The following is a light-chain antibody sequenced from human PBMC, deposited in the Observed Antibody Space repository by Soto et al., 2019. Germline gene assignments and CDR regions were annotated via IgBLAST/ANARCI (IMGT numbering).Light chain of an antibody. CDR3: QQSYSTLDYT. J-gene: IGKJ2*01. V-gene: IGKV1-39*01. CDR2: AAS. CDR1: QRISNY. Sequence: DIQMTQSPSSLSASVGARVTITCRASQRISNYLYWYPHKPGKAPRLLIYAASSLQSGVPSRFSGSGYGTDFTLSISSLQPEHFATYDYQQSYSTLDYTFGQGTKVEIK.